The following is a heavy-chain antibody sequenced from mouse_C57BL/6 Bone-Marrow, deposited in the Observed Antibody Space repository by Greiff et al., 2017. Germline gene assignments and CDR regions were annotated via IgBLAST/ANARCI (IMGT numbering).Heavy chain of an antibody. J-gene: IGHJ3*01. V-gene: IGHV1-69*01. CDR2: IDPSDSYN. CDR3: ARSGFAY. Sequence: QVQLKESGAELVMPGASVKLSCKASGYTFTSYWMHWVKQRPGQGLEWIGEIDPSDSYNNYNQKLKGKSTLTVDKSSSTAYMQLSSLTSEDSAVYYCARSGFAYWGQGTLVTVSA. CDR1: GYTFTSYW.